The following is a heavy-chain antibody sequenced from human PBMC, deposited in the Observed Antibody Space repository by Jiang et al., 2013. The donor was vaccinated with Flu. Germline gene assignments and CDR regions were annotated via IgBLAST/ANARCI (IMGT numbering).Heavy chain of an antibody. D-gene: IGHD6-6*01. CDR1: GYSFTSYW. Sequence: GAEVKKPGESLRISCKGSGYSFTSYWISWVRQMPGKGLEWMGRIDPSDSYTNYSPSFQGHATISADKSISTAYLQWSSLKASDTAMYYCARHGRIAARPLNNWFDPWGQGTLVTVSS. J-gene: IGHJ5*02. V-gene: IGHV5-10-1*01. CDR2: IDPSDSYT. CDR3: ARHGRIAARPLNNWFDP.